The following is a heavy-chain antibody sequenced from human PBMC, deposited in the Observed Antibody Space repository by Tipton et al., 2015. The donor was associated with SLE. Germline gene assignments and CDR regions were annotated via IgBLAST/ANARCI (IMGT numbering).Heavy chain of an antibody. J-gene: IGHJ4*02. Sequence: SLRLSCVASGFTFSNYWMHWVRQVPGKGPVWVSRINNDGSSTSYADSVKGRFTISRDNAESTLYLQLSSLRAEDTAVYYCARGDYGDYTLFDHLGQGTLVTVSP. D-gene: IGHD4-17*01. CDR1: GFTFSNYW. V-gene: IGHV3-74*01. CDR2: INNDGSST. CDR3: ARGDYGDYTLFDH.